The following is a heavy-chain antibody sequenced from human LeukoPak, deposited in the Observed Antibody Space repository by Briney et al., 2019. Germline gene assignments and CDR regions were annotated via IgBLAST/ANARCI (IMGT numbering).Heavy chain of an antibody. D-gene: IGHD3-10*01. CDR3: ARDGSGSYMVY. CDR2: FNSDGRST. Sequence: GGSLRLSCAASGFTFSTYWMHWVRQAPGKGLVWVSRFNSDGRSTYYADSVKGRFTISRDNAKNTLYLQMNSLRAEDTAVYYCARDGSGSYMVYWGQGTLVTVSS. CDR1: GFTFSTYW. V-gene: IGHV3-74*01. J-gene: IGHJ4*02.